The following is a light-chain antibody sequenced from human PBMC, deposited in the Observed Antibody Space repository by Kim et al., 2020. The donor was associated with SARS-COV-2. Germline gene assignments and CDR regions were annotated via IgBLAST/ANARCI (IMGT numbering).Light chain of an antibody. V-gene: IGLV3-19*01. CDR3: NSRDSSGNHP. J-gene: IGLJ2*01. CDR1: SLRSYY. CDR2: GKN. Sequence: SSELTQDPAVSVDLGQTVRITCQGDSLRSYYASWYQQKPGQAPVLVIYGKNNRPSGIPDRFSGSSSGNTASLTITGAQAEDEADYYCNSRDSSGNHPFGGGTQLTVL.